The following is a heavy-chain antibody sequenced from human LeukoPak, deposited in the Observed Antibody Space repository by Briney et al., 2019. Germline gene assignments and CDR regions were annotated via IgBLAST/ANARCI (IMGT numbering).Heavy chain of an antibody. V-gene: IGHV4-59*12. D-gene: IGHD1-26*01. CDR1: GFTFSDYY. J-gene: IGHJ4*02. CDR3: ARDGYHGRGSIY. Sequence: GSLRLSCEASGFTFSDYYMSWIRQPPGKALEWIESFYSSGGTYYNPSLKSRVTISVDTSKNQFSLKVTSVTAADTAVYYCARDGYHGRGSIYWGLGTRVTVSS. CDR2: FYSSGGT.